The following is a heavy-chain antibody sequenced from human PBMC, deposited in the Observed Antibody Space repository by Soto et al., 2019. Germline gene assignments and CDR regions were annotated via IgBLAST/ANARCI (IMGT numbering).Heavy chain of an antibody. CDR3: AKDIGAYSSSNWFDP. V-gene: IGHV3-9*01. Sequence: GGSLRLSCAASGFTFDDYAMHWVRQAPGKGLEWVSGISWNSGSIGYADSVKGRFTISRDNAKNSLYLQMNSLRAEDTALYYCAKDIGAYSSSNWFDPWGQGTLVTVSS. CDR2: ISWNSGSI. J-gene: IGHJ5*02. CDR1: GFTFDDYA. D-gene: IGHD6-13*01.